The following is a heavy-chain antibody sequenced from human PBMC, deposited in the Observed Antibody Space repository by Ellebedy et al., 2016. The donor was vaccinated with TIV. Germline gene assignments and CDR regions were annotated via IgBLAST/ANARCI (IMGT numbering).Heavy chain of an antibody. CDR2: IWYDGSNK. J-gene: IGHJ6*02. V-gene: IGHV3-33*01. CDR3: ARESQEHIVVVTAIQGGMDV. CDR1: GFTFSSYG. Sequence: GESLKISCAASGFTFSSYGMHWVRQAPGKGLEWVAVIWYDGSNKYYADSVKGRFTISRDNSKNTLYLQMNSLRAEDTAVYYCARESQEHIVVVTAIQGGMDVWGQGTTVTVSS. D-gene: IGHD2-21*02.